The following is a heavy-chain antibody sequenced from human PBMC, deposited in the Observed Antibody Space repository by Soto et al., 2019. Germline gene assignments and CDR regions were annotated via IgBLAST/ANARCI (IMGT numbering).Heavy chain of an antibody. D-gene: IGHD2-2*01. V-gene: IGHV4-59*01. CDR3: ERAHRDATPDC. J-gene: IGHJ4*02. CDR2: VSYSGST. CDR1: NGSISNFY. Sequence: SETLSLTCIVSNGSISNFYWTWIRQPPGKGLEWIGFVSYSGSTNYNPSLKSRVTISLHTSKNQFSLKLTSVTAADTAVYYCERAHRDATPDCWGQGTLVTVSS.